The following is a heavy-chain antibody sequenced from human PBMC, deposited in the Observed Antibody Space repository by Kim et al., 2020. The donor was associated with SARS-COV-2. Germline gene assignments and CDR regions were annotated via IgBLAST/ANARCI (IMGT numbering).Heavy chain of an antibody. CDR1: GGSISSSSYY. D-gene: IGHD3-16*01. V-gene: IGHV4-39*07. CDR3: ARCWGPRGVYYYGMDV. J-gene: IGHJ6*01. Sequence: SETLSLTCTVSGGSISSSSYYWGWIRQPPGKGLEWIGSIYYSGSTYYNPSLKSRVTISVDTSKNQFSLKLSSVTAADTVVYYWARCWGPRGVYYYGMDV. CDR2: IYYSGST.